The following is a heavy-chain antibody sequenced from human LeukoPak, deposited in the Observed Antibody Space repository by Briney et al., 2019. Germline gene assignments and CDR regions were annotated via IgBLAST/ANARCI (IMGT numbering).Heavy chain of an antibody. CDR1: GFTFSNHW. D-gene: IGHD1-7*01. CDR3: ARRKLTYYYGMDV. Sequence: GGSLRLSCAASGFTFSNHWMSWVRQAPGKGLEWVANINQDGSEKYYVDSVKGRFTVSRGNAKNSLDLLMNTLRAEDTAVYYCARRKLTYYYGMDVWGQGTTVTVSS. V-gene: IGHV3-7*01. J-gene: IGHJ6*02. CDR2: INQDGSEK.